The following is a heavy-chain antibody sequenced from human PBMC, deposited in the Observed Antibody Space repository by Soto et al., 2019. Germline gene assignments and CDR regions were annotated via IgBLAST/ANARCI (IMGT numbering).Heavy chain of an antibody. Sequence: GVSLRLSCAVSGFTFSSYAMSCVRQAPGKGLEWVSAISGSGGSTYYADSVKGRFTISRDNSKNTLYLQMNSLRAEDTALYYCAKRSGHGFRNYFDYWGQGTLITVS. CDR2: ISGSGGST. V-gene: IGHV3-23*01. J-gene: IGHJ4*02. CDR1: GFTFSSYA. CDR3: AKRSGHGFRNYFDY.